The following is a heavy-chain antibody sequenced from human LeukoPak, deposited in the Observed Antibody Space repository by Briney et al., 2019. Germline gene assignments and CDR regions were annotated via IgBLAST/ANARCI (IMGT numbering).Heavy chain of an antibody. CDR3: ARTSRYCSSTSCPPDY. CDR2: IYHSGST. V-gene: IGHV4-30-2*01. J-gene: IGHJ4*02. Sequence: SETLSLTCAVSGGSVSSGGYSWSWIRQPPGKGLEWIGYIYHSGSTYYNPSLKSRVTISVDRSKDQFSLKLSSVTAADTAVYYCARTSRYCSSTSCPPDYWGQGTLVTVSS. D-gene: IGHD2-2*01. CDR1: GGSVSSGGYS.